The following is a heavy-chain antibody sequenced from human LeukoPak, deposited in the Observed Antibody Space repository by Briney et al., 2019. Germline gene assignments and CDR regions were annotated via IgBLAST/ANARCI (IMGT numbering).Heavy chain of an antibody. CDR3: ARDRRLVHFNYYYYYMDV. J-gene: IGHJ6*03. D-gene: IGHD6-19*01. CDR2: IYSGGST. Sequence: GGSLRLSCAASGFTFSSYGMSWVRQAPGKGLEWVSVIYSGGSTYYADSVKGRFTISRDNSKNTLYLQMNSLRAEDTAVYYCARDRRLVHFNYYYYYMDVWGKGTTVTISS. V-gene: IGHV3-53*01. CDR1: GFTFSSYG.